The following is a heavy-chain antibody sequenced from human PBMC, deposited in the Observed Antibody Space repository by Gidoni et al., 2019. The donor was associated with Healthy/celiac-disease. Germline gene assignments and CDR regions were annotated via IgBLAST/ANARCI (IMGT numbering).Heavy chain of an antibody. J-gene: IGHJ3*02. CDR1: GYPFTGYY. Sequence: QVQLVPSGAEVKKPGASVKVSCKASGYPFTGYYMHWVRQAPGQGLEWMGWINPNSGGTNYAQKFQGRVTMTRDTSISTAYMELSRLRSDDTAVYYCARAARRYCSGGSCYSGAFDIWGQGTMVTVSS. CDR3: ARAARRYCSGGSCYSGAFDI. CDR2: INPNSGGT. D-gene: IGHD2-15*01. V-gene: IGHV1-2*02.